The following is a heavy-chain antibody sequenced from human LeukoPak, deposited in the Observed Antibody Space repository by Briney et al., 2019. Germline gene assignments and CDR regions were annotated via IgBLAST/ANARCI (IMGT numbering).Heavy chain of an antibody. J-gene: IGHJ5*02. CDR1: GGSIRSYY. CDR2: IHHSGST. CDR3: ARDGRFYGSGNWFDP. Sequence: KPSETLSLTCTVSGGSIRSYYWGWIRQPPGKGLEWIGDIHHSGSTDYKPSLKSRVTISVDTSKNQFSLQLNSVTPEDTAVYYCARDGRFYGSGNWFDPWGQGTLVTVSS. V-gene: IGHV4-59*12. D-gene: IGHD3-10*01.